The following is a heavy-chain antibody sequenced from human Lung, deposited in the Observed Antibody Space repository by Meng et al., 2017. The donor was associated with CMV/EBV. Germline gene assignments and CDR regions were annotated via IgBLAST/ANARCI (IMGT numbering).Heavy chain of an antibody. CDR2: ISSSSSYI. D-gene: IGHD3-3*01. Sequence: ESXKISXAASGFTFSSYSMNWVRQAPGKGLEWVSSISSSSSYIYYADSVKGRFTISRDNAKNSLYLQMNSLRAEDTAVYYCARVGPFDFWSGYSGPDSYNWFDPWGQGTLVTVSS. CDR3: ARVGPFDFWSGYSGPDSYNWFDP. V-gene: IGHV3-21*01. J-gene: IGHJ5*02. CDR1: GFTFSSYS.